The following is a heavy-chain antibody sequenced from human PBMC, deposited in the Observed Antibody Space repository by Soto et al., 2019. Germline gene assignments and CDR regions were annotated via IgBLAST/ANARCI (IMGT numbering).Heavy chain of an antibody. D-gene: IGHD5-18*01. CDR3: ARLGGKRAMVTG. Sequence: GGSLRLSCVASGFTFSSYGMHWVRQAPGKGLEWVAIISYDGSNTYYADSVKGRFTISRDNSKITLYLQMNSLRAEDTSVYYCARLGGKRAMVTGWGQGTLVTVSS. CDR1: GFTFSSYG. J-gene: IGHJ4*02. V-gene: IGHV3-30*03. CDR2: ISYDGSNT.